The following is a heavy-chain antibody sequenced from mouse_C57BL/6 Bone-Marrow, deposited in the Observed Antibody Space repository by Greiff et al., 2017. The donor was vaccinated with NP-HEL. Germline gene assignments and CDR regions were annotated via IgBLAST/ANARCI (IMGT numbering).Heavy chain of an antibody. CDR3: ARIYDGYGYWYFDV. J-gene: IGHJ1*03. CDR2: IWWDDDK. Sequence: QVQLKESGPGILQPSQTLSLTCSFSGFSLSTFGMGVGWIRQPSGKGLEWLAHIWWDDDKYYNPALKSRLTISKDTSKNQVFLKIANVDTADTATYYCARIYDGYGYWYFDVWGTGTTVTVSS. D-gene: IGHD2-3*01. CDR1: GFSLSTFGMG. V-gene: IGHV8-8*01.